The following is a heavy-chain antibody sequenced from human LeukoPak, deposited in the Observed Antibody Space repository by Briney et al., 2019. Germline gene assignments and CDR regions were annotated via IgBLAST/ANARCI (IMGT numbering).Heavy chain of an antibody. CDR1: GFTFSDYY. V-gene: IGHV3-11*01. D-gene: IGHD5-18*01. J-gene: IGHJ4*02. CDR2: ISSSGSTI. Sequence: PGGSLRLFCAASGFTFSDYYMSWIRQAPGKGLEWVSYISSSGSTIYYADSVKGRFTISRDNAKNSLYLQMNSLRAEDTAVYYCARGYSYGYIYYFDYWGQGTLVTVSS. CDR3: ARGYSYGYIYYFDY.